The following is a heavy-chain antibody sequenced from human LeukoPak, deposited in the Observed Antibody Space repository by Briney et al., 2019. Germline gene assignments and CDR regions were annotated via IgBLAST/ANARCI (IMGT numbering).Heavy chain of an antibody. CDR1: VVPITSGGYY. CDR3: ARGPVRDYSNY. D-gene: IGHD4-11*01. Sequence: PSETLSLTCTVSVVPITSGGYYRSWIRQHPGKGLEWLGYIYYSGSTYYNPSLNSRPTISLDTSKNYFSLRLTSVTATDTAVYFRARGPVRDYSNYWGQGTLVTVSS. CDR2: IYYSGST. V-gene: IGHV4-31*03. J-gene: IGHJ4*02.